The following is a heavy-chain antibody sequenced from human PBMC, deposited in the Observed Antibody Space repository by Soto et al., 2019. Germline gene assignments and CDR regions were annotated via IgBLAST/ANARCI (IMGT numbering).Heavy chain of an antibody. J-gene: IGHJ4*02. Sequence: PGGSLRLSCAASGFTFSSYAMSWVRQAPGKGLEWVSVISSSSSYIYYADSVKGRFTISRDNAKNSLYLQMNSLRAEDTAVYYCARGLYYYDSSGYYGNWGQGTLVTVSS. CDR2: ISSSSSYI. CDR1: GFTFSSYA. CDR3: ARGLYYYDSSGYYGN. D-gene: IGHD3-22*01. V-gene: IGHV3-21*01.